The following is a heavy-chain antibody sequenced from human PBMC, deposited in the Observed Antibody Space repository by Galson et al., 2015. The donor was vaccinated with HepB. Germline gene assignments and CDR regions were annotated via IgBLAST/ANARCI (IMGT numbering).Heavy chain of an antibody. J-gene: IGHJ6*02. V-gene: IGHV3-74*01. CDR1: GFSFSSFW. D-gene: IGHD3/OR15-3a*01. Sequence: SLRLSCATSGFSFSSFWMNWVRQVPGKGLLWVSRISRGGNTRNYADSVEGRFTISRDNANNALYLEMNSLRAEDTAVYYCARGASYYDWTGYLDEKYCGMDVWGQGTTVIVSS. CDR3: ARGASYYDWTGYLDEKYCGMDV. CDR2: ISRGGNTR.